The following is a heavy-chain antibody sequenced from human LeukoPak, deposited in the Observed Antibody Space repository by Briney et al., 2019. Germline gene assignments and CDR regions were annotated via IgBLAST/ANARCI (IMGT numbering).Heavy chain of an antibody. CDR1: GGSISSYY. CDR3: ARARSSGYYYGS. V-gene: IGHV4-59*01. J-gene: IGHJ4*02. CDR2: IYYSGST. Sequence: PSETLSLTCTVSGGSISSYYWSWIRQPPGKGLEWIGYIYYSGSTNYNPSLKSRVTVSVDTSKNQFSLKLSSVTAADTAVYYCARARSSGYYYGSRGQGTLVTVSS. D-gene: IGHD3-22*01.